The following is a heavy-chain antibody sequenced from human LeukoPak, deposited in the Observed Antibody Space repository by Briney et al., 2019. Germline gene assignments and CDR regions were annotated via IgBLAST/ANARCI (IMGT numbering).Heavy chain of an antibody. CDR3: ARVRYYYDSSGYHSPNDY. J-gene: IGHJ4*02. Sequence: ASVKVSCKASGYTFTSYGISWVRQAPGQGLEWMGWISAYNGNTNYAQKPQDRVTMTTDTSTSTAYMELRSLRSDDTAVYYCARVRYYYDSSGYHSPNDYWGQGTLVTVSS. V-gene: IGHV1-18*01. CDR1: GYTFTSYG. D-gene: IGHD3-22*01. CDR2: ISAYNGNT.